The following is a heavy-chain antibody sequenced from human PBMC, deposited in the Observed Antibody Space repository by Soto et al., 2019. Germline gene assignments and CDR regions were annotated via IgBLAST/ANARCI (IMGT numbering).Heavy chain of an antibody. CDR1: GFTFSNAW. CDR3: TTHLGVVTSYYYYGMAV. CDR2: IKSKTDGGTT. V-gene: IGHV3-15*07. Sequence: GGSLRLSCAASGFTFSNAWMNWVRQAPGKGLEWVGRIKSKTDGGTTDYAAPVKGRFTISRDDSKNTLYLQMNSLKTEDTAVYYCTTHLGVVTSYYYYGMAVWGQGTTVTVSS. J-gene: IGHJ6*02. D-gene: IGHD3-3*01.